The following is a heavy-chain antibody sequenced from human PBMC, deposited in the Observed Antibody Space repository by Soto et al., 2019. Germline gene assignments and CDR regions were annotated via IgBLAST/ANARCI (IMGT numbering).Heavy chain of an antibody. CDR3: ARPRDNGWFEY. J-gene: IGHJ4*02. CDR2: IRGDGSET. CDR1: GFTFGNNR. D-gene: IGHD6-19*01. V-gene: IGHV3-7*01. Sequence: EVQLVESGGGLVQPGGSLRLSCAASGFTFGNNRMSWVRQAPGKGLEWVANIRGDGSETFYVESVKGRFTISSDNAKNSLFLQMSSLRPEDTAVYCCARPRDNGWFEYWGQGTLVTVSS.